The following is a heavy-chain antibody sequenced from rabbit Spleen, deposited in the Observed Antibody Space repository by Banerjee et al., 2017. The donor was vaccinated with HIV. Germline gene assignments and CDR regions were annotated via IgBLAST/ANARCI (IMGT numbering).Heavy chain of an antibody. CDR3: ARIPDRSGGEFDL. D-gene: IGHD1-1*01. CDR2: MKGDNSLT. V-gene: IGHV1S45*01. CDR1: GFSFSDRDV. Sequence: QEQLEESGGGLVKPEGSLTLTCKASGFSFSDRDVMCWVRQAPGKGLEWITCMKGDNSLTYYASWAKGRFTISKSSSTTVTLQMTSLTVADTATYFCARIPDRSGGEFDLWGPGTLVTVS. J-gene: IGHJ4*01.